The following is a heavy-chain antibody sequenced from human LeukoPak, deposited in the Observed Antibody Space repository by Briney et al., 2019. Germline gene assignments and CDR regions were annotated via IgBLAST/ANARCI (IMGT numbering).Heavy chain of an antibody. CDR2: ISYDGSNK. V-gene: IGHV3-30-3*01. J-gene: IGHJ4*02. CDR1: GFTFSSYA. Sequence: GGSLRLSCAASGFTFSSYAMHWVRQAPGKGLEWVAVISYDGSNKYYADSVKGRFTISRDNSKNTLYLQMNSLRAEDTAVYYCASNGVLDFWSGYYPEFDYWGQGTLVTVSS. D-gene: IGHD3-3*01. CDR3: ASNGVLDFWSGYYPEFDY.